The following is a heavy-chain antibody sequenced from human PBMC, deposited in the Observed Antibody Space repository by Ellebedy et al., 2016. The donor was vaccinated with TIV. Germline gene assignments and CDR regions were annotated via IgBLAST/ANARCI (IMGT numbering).Heavy chain of an antibody. V-gene: IGHV4-59*08. CDR3: ASTLGYCSGGSCLRKPYYYGMDV. CDR1: GGSISSYY. J-gene: IGHJ6*02. D-gene: IGHD2-15*01. Sequence: MPSETLSLTCTVSGGSISSYYWSWIRQPPGKGLEWIGYIYYSGSTNYNPSLKSRVTISVDTSKNQFSLKLSSVTAADTAVYYCASTLGYCSGGSCLRKPYYYGMDVWGQGTTVTVSS. CDR2: IYYSGST.